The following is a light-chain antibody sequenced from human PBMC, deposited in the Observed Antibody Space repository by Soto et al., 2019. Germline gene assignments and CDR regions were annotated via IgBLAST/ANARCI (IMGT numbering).Light chain of an antibody. J-gene: IGLJ2*01. CDR2: GNS. CDR1: SSNIGADYD. V-gene: IGLV1-40*01. CDR3: QSFDSSLSGRV. Sequence: QAVVTQPPSVSGAPGQRVTISCTGSSSNIGADYDVHWYQQFPGTAPKLLIFGNSNRPSEVPDRFSGSKSGTSASLAITGLQPEDEADYYCQSFDSSLSGRVFGGGTKLTVL.